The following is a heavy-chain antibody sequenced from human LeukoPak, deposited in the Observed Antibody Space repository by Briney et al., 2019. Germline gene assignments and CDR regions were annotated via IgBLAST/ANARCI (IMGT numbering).Heavy chain of an antibody. D-gene: IGHD2-2*01. J-gene: IGHJ6*03. CDR3: GRVYCSTTSCYDYYDYYMDV. CDR2: TNWDGAST. CDR1: GFRFDDYG. Sequence: GGSLRLSCAASGFRFDDYGMSWVRHVPGKGLEWVYGTNWDGASTGYADSVKGRFTISRDNGKNFLYLQMNSPRVEDTALYFCGRVYCSTTSCYDYYDYYMDVWGKGTTVTVSS. V-gene: IGHV3-20*04.